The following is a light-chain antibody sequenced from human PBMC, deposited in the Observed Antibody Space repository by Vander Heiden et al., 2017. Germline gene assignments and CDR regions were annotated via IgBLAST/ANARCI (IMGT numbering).Light chain of an antibody. CDR2: DVS. V-gene: IGLV2-14*03. Sequence: QSALPQPAPVSGSPRQSITISCTGSSSDIGGYNSVSWYQQHPGKAPKLMIYDVSNRPAGVSNRFSGSKSGNTASLTISGLQAEDEADYYCSSYTSSSSGVFGGGTKLTVL. CDR1: SSDIGGYNS. CDR3: SSYTSSSSGV. J-gene: IGLJ3*02.